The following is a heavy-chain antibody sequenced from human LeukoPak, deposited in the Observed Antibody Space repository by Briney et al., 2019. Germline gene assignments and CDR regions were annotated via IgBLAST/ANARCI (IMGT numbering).Heavy chain of an antibody. D-gene: IGHD3-3*01. CDR1: GFNFRAYW. V-gene: IGHV3-7*01. J-gene: IGHJ6*03. CDR3: ARGTGEITIFGVVIHYYMDV. CDR2: IKQDGSAK. Sequence: PGGSLRLSCTTSGFNFRAYWMGWVRQAPGKGLEWVANIKQDGSAKNYGDSVKGRFTISRDNAKNSLYLQMNSLRAEDTAVYYCARGTGEITIFGVVIHYYMDVWGKGTTVTVSS.